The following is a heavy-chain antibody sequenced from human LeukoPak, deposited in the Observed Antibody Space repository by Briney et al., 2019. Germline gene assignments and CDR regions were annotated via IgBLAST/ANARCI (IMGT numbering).Heavy chain of an antibody. Sequence: SETLSLTCAVYGGSFSGYYWSWIRQPPGKGLEWIGEINHSGSTNYNPSLKSRVTISVDTSKNQFSLKLSSVTAADTAVYYCARAHGDKEWFDPWGREPLVTVP. CDR3: ARAHGDKEWFDP. CDR1: GGSFSGYY. J-gene: IGHJ5*02. D-gene: IGHD4-17*01. CDR2: INHSGST. V-gene: IGHV4-34*01.